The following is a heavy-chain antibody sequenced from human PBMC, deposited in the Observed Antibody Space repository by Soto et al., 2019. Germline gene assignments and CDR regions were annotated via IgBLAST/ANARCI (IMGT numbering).Heavy chain of an antibody. D-gene: IGHD6-19*01. J-gene: IGHJ3*02. CDR1: GYTFTSDG. Sequence: GASVKVSCNASGYTFTSDGVSLVRQEHGQGLEWMGWISAYNGNTNYAQKLQGRVTMTTDTSTSTAYMELRSLRSDDTAVYYCARDRGQWLIPSPAEAFDIWGQGTMVTVSS. CDR3: ARDRGQWLIPSPAEAFDI. V-gene: IGHV1-18*01. CDR2: ISAYNGNT.